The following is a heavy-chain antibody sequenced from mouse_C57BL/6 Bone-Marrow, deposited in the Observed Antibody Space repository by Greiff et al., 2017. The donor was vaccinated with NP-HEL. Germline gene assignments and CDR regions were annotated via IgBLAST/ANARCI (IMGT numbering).Heavy chain of an antibody. J-gene: IGHJ2*01. CDR1: EYEFPSHD. CDR3: ARLYYGDY. V-gene: IGHV5-2*01. CDR2: INRDGGST. Sequence: EVHLVEPGGGLVQPGESVKLSCESNEYEFPSHDMPWVRKTPEKRLEWVAAINRDGGSTYYPDTMERRFILSRDNTNKTLYLQMSSLRSEATALYYCARLYYGDYWGQGTTLTVSS.